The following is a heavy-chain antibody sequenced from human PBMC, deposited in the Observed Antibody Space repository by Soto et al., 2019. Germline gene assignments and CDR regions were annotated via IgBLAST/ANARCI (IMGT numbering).Heavy chain of an antibody. CDR3: ATAGCSGGSCIRYYFDY. CDR2: INHSGST. D-gene: IGHD2-15*01. CDR1: GGSFSGYY. V-gene: IGHV4-34*01. Sequence: PSETLSLTCAVYGGSFSGYYWSWIRQPPGKGLEWIGEINHSGSTNYNPSLKSRVTISVDTSKNQFSLKLSSVTAADTAVYYCATAGCSGGSCIRYYFDYWGQGALVTVSS. J-gene: IGHJ4*02.